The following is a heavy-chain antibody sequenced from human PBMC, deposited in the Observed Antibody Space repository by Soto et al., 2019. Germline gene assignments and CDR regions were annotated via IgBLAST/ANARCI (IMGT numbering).Heavy chain of an antibody. CDR2: ITYDGSNK. Sequence: PGGSLRLSCAASGFTFSSYGMHWVRQAPGKGLEWVAVITYDGSNKYYADSVKGRFTISRDNSKNTLYLQMNSLRAEDTAVYYWARDRGDTAMVLAYYYYSYYMDVWGKGTTVTVSS. D-gene: IGHD5-18*01. CDR1: GFTFSSYG. J-gene: IGHJ6*03. CDR3: ARDRGDTAMVLAYYYYSYYMDV. V-gene: IGHV3-30*03.